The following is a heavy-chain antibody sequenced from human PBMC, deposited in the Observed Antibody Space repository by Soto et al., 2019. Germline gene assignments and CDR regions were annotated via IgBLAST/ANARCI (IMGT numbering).Heavy chain of an antibody. V-gene: IGHV3-73*01. CDR2: IRSKANSYAT. Sequence: GGSLRLSCAASGFTFSGSAMHWVRQASGKGLEWVGRIRSKANSYATAYAASVKGRFTISRDDSKNTAYLQMNSLKTEDTAVYYCTRHKVYYDSSGYHSYFDYWGQGTLVTVSS. D-gene: IGHD3-22*01. J-gene: IGHJ4*02. CDR1: GFTFSGSA. CDR3: TRHKVYYDSSGYHSYFDY.